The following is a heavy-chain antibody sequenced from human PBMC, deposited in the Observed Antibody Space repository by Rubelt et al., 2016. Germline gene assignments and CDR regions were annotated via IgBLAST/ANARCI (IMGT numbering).Heavy chain of an antibody. Sequence: EVQLVESGGGLVQPGRSLRLSCAASGFTFDDYAMHWVRQAPGKGLEWVSGISWNSGSIGYADSVKGRFTISRDNAKNSLYLQMNSLRAEDTALYYCAKDMGFHYGSGVDYWGQGTLVTVSS. J-gene: IGHJ4*02. CDR2: ISWNSGSI. CDR1: GFTFDDYA. V-gene: IGHV3-9*01. D-gene: IGHD3-10*01. CDR3: AKDMGFHYGSGVDY.